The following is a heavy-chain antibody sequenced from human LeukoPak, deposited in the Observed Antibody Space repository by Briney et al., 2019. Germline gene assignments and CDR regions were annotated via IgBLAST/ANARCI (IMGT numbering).Heavy chain of an antibody. CDR3: AKQAFGDYLYYFDH. Sequence: GGSLRLSCAASGFIFSSHGMNWVRQAPGKGLEWVSAISGSGGSTYYADSVKGRFTISRDNSKNTLYLQMSGLRVEDTAVYYCAKQAFGDYLYYFDHWGQGTLVTVSS. D-gene: IGHD4-17*01. J-gene: IGHJ4*02. CDR2: ISGSGGST. CDR1: GFIFSSHG. V-gene: IGHV3-23*01.